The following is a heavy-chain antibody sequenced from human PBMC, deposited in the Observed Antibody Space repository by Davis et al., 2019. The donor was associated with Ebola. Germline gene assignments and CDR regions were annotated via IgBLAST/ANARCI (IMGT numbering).Heavy chain of an antibody. CDR3: ARDSRVVAVVYYYGMDV. Sequence: GESLKISCAASGFTFSDYYMSWIRQAPGKGLEWVSYISSSGSTIYYADSVKGRFTISRDNAKNSLYLQMNSLRAEDTAVYYCARDSRVVAVVYYYGMDVWGKGTTVTVSS. CDR1: GFTFSDYY. V-gene: IGHV3-11*01. D-gene: IGHD2-15*01. J-gene: IGHJ6*04. CDR2: ISSSGSTI.